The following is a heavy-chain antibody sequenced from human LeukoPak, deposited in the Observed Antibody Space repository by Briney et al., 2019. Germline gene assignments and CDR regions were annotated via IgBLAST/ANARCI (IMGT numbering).Heavy chain of an antibody. CDR2: ISSSGSTI. Sequence: GGSLRLSCAASGFTFSDYYMSWIRQAPGKGLEWVSYISSSGSTIYYADSVKGRFTISRDNAKNSLYLQMNSLRAGDTAVYYCAKGRSRYCSSTSCPTPFDSWGQGTLVTVSS. V-gene: IGHV3-11*01. J-gene: IGHJ4*02. CDR1: GFTFSDYY. CDR3: AKGRSRYCSSTSCPTPFDS. D-gene: IGHD2-2*01.